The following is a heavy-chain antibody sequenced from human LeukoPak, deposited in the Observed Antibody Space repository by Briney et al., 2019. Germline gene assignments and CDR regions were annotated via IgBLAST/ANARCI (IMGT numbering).Heavy chain of an antibody. CDR3: VSGNDPDYVWGTYRLDAFDI. CDR1: GYTFSDYS. D-gene: IGHD3-16*02. CDR2: ISSSGTYI. J-gene: IGHJ3*02. Sequence: KPGGSLRLSCAASGYTFSDYSVNWVRQLPGKGLEWVSSISSSGTYIYYADSVKGRFTISRDNAKNSLFLQMNSLRAEGTAVYYCVSGNDPDYVWGTYRLDAFDIWGEETMVIVSS. V-gene: IGHV3-21*01.